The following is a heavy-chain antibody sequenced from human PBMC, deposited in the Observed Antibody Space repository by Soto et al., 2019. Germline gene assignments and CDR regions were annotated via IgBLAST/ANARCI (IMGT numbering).Heavy chain of an antibody. J-gene: IGHJ5*02. CDR3: ARSTNIHTRAEKFDP. Sequence: ASGKVSCKASGGTFSSYAISWVRQAPGQGLEWMGGIIPIFGTAKYAQKFQGRVTITADESTSTAYMELSRLRSEDTAVYYCARSTNIHTRAEKFDPWGHGTLVPVSS. D-gene: IGHD2-15*01. CDR1: GGTFSSYA. CDR2: IIPIFGTA. V-gene: IGHV1-69*13.